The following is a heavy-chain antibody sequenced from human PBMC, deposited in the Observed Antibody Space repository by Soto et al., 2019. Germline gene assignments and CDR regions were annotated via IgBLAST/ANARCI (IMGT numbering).Heavy chain of an antibody. CDR1: GGSISSYY. J-gene: IGHJ4*02. CDR2: IYYSRST. Sequence: SETLSLTCTVSGGSISSYYWGWIRRPPGKGLEWIGSIYYSRSTYYNPSLKSRVTISVDTSKNQFSLKLSSVTAADTAVYYCARRWGYSFDYWGQGTLVTVSS. CDR3: ARRWGYSFDY. D-gene: IGHD7-27*01. V-gene: IGHV4-39*01.